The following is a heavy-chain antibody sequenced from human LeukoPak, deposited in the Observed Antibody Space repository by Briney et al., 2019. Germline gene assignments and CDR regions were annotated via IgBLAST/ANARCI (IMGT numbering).Heavy chain of an antibody. D-gene: IGHD6-13*01. J-gene: IGHJ4*02. V-gene: IGHV3-23*01. CDR2: INGGGVNT. CDR1: GFTFSSYA. CDR3: AKQYSSSWHYFDY. Sequence: GGSLRLSCAASGFTFSSYAMSWVRQAPGKGLEWVSTINGGGVNTHYADSVGGRFTISRDNSKNTLFLQMNSLRDEDTAVYHCAKQYSSSWHYFDYWGQGTLVTVSS.